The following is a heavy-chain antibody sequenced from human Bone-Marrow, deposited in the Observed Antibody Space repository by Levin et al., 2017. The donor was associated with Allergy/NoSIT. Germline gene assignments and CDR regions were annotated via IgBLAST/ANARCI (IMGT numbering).Heavy chain of an antibody. V-gene: IGHV4-31*03. CDR1: FFSFLFFFSP. Sequence: SETLSLPFPFSFFSFLFFFSPFLFLLPPPEKGLEWIGYISYRGTTYYNPSLKSRVTMSVDTSKTQFSLNLSSVTAADTAVYFCAREDGYVFDCWGQGTPVTVSS. CDR3: AREDGYVFDC. CDR2: ISYRGTT. D-gene: IGHD5-24*01. J-gene: IGHJ4*02.